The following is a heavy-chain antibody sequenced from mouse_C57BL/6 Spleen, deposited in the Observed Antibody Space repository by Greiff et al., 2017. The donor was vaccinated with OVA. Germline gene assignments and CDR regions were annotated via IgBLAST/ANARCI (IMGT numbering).Heavy chain of an antibody. D-gene: IGHD3-2*02. J-gene: IGHJ3*01. Sequence: EVKLQESGGGLVQPGGSLKLSCAASGFTFSDYYMYWVRQTPEKRLEWVAYISNGGGSTYYPDTVKGRFTISRDNAKNTLYLQMSRLKSEDTAMYYCAQTAQATSFAYWGQGTLVTVSA. CDR3: AQTAQATSFAY. CDR1: GFTFSDYY. V-gene: IGHV5-12*01. CDR2: ISNGGGST.